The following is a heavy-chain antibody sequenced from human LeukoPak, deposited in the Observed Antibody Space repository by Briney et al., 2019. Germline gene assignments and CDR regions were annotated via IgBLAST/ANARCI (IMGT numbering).Heavy chain of an antibody. CDR2: ISESGGDT. CDR1: GFTFSSFA. Sequence: GGSLRLSCAASGFTFSSFAMTWVRQAPGKGLQWVSTISESGGDTYYADSVKGRSTISRDNSKNTVNLQMNSLRAEDTAVYYCAKDYSSIYYFDCWGQGTLVTVSS. V-gene: IGHV3-23*01. J-gene: IGHJ4*02. D-gene: IGHD2-21*01. CDR3: AKDYSSIYYFDC.